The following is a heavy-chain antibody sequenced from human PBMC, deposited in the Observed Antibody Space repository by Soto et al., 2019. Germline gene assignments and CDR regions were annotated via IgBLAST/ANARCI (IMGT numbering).Heavy chain of an antibody. CDR3: AKDQRTYYDILTGYYRAVALGYFDY. V-gene: IGHV3-23*01. J-gene: IGHJ4*02. D-gene: IGHD3-9*01. Sequence: LRLSCTASGFTFGDYAMSWFRQAPGKGLEWVSAISGSGGSTYYADSVKGRFTISRDNSKNTLYLQMNSLRAEDTAVYYCAKDQRTYYDILTGYYRAVALGYFDYWGQGTLVTVSS. CDR1: GFTFGDYA. CDR2: ISGSGGST.